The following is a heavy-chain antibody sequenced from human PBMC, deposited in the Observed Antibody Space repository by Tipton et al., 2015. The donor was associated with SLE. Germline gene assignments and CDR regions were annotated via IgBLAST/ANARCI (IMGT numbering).Heavy chain of an antibody. D-gene: IGHD2-8*01. V-gene: IGHV4-34*01. Sequence: TLSLTCAVYGGSFSGYYWSWIRQPPGKGLEWIGEINHSGSTNYNPSLKSRVTISVDTSKNQFSLKLSSVTAADTAVYYCARGRRYYQGDAFDIWGQGTMVIGSS. CDR3: ARGRRYYQGDAFDI. J-gene: IGHJ3*02. CDR1: GGSFSGYY. CDR2: INHSGST.